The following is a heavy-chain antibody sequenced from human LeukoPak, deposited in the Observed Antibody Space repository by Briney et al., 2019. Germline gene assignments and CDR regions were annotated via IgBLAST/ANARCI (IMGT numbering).Heavy chain of an antibody. CDR1: GFTFSNAW. Sequence: GGSLRLSCAASGFTFSNAWMSWVRQAPGKGREWGSYISSSSSTIYYADSVKGRFSISRDNAKNSLYLQMNSLRAEDTAVYYCARDYYDSSGYYYYYYMDVWGKGTTVTVSS. CDR2: ISSSSSTI. V-gene: IGHV3-48*01. CDR3: ARDYYDSSGYYYYYYMDV. J-gene: IGHJ6*03. D-gene: IGHD3-22*01.